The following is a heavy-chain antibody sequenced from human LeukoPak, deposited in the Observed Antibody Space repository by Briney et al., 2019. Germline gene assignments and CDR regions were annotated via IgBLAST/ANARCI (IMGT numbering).Heavy chain of an antibody. CDR3: ARVLGNYCSGGSCYPDWYSDL. D-gene: IGHD2-15*01. CDR2: IYYSGST. J-gene: IGHJ2*01. Sequence: PSDTLSLTCTVSGGSISSGDYYWGWIRQPPGKGLEWVGYIYYSGSTYYNPSLKSRVTISVDTSKNQFSLKLSPVTAADTAVYYCARVLGNYCSGGSCYPDWYSDLWGRGTLVTVSS. V-gene: IGHV4-30-4*02. CDR1: GGSISSGDYY.